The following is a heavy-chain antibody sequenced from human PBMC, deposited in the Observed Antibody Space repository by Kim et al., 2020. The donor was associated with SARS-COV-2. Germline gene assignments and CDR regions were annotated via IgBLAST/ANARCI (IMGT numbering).Heavy chain of an antibody. CDR2: INQDGSVK. V-gene: IGHV3-7*01. J-gene: IGHJ4*02. Sequence: GGSLRLSCTASGFTFSDNWMGWVRQAPGKGLEWVANINQDGSVKYYVDSVKGRFTISRDNPKNSLYLEINSLRAEDTAVYYCARGSRAPSLAIDFAFWGQGTLVTVSS. CDR1: GFTFSDNW. CDR3: ARGSRAPSLAIDFAF. D-gene: IGHD5-12*01.